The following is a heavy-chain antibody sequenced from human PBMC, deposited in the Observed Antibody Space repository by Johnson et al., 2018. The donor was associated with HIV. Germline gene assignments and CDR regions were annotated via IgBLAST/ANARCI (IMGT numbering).Heavy chain of an antibody. D-gene: IGHD3-22*01. Sequence: QVQLVESGGGVVQPGRSLRLSCSASGFPISRFAVHWISQAPGKGLEWVGVTSYDGRKTHYADTVKGRFTISRDNTKNLVYVQMNSLRPEDTAVDYCAKAREYDSTGHDAFDIWGQGTMVTV. V-gene: IGHV3-30*04. J-gene: IGHJ3*02. CDR2: TSYDGRKT. CDR3: AKAREYDSTGHDAFDI. CDR1: GFPISRFA.